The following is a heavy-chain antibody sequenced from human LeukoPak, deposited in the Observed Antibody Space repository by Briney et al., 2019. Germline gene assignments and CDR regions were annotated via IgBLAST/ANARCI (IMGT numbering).Heavy chain of an antibody. CDR2: IYYSGST. V-gene: IGHV4-59*12. D-gene: IGHD5-24*01. CDR3: ARGEMATVFL. CDR1: GGSFSGYY. J-gene: IGHJ4*02. Sequence: SETLSLTCAVYGGSFSGYYWSWIRQPPGKGLEWIGYIYYSGSTNYNPSLKSRVTISVDTSKNQFSLKLSSVTAADTAVYYCARGEMATVFLWGQGTLVTVSS.